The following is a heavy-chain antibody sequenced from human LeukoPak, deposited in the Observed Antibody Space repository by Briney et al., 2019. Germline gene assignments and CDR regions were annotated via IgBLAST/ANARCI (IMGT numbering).Heavy chain of an antibody. CDR3: ARGADFYDYVWGSYPTFDY. CDR1: GFTVSSNY. Sequence: GGSLRLSCAASGFTVSSNYMSWVRHAPGKGLELVSVIYSGGSTYYADSVKGRFTISRDNSRNTLYLQMNSLRAEDTAVYYCARGADFYDYVWGSYPTFDYWGQGTLVTVSS. V-gene: IGHV3-66*01. D-gene: IGHD3-16*02. J-gene: IGHJ4*02. CDR2: IYSGGST.